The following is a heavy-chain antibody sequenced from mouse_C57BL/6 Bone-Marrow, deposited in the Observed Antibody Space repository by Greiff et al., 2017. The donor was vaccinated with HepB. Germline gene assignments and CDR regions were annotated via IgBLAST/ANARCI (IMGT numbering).Heavy chain of an antibody. Sequence: VQLQQSGTVLARPGASVKMSCKTSGYTFTSYWMHWVKQRPGQGLEWIGAIYPGNSDTSYNQKFKGKAKLTAVTSASTAYMELSSLTNEDSAVYDCTRERGDYDGSSYDYFDYWGQGTTLTVSS. CDR3: TRERGDYDGSSYDYFDY. D-gene: IGHD1-1*01. J-gene: IGHJ2*01. CDR1: GYTFTSYW. CDR2: IYPGNSDT. V-gene: IGHV1-5*01.